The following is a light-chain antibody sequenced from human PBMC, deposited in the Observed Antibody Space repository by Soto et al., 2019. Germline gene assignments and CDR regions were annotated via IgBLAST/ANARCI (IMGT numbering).Light chain of an antibody. J-gene: IGLJ1*01. CDR3: CAYADTFYV. CDR1: SSDVGSYKD. V-gene: IGLV2-11*01. CDR2: DVS. Sequence: QSALTQPRSVSGSPGQSVTISCTGTSSDVGSYKDVSWYQHHPGKVPKLMIYDVSERPSGVPDRFSGSKSGNTASLTISGLQAEDEANYYCCAYADTFYVFGTGTKATV.